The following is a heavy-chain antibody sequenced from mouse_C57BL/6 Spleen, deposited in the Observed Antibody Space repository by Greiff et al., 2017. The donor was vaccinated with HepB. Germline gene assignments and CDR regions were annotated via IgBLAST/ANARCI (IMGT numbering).Heavy chain of an antibody. Sequence: QVQLKQSGAELVRPGASVTLSCKASGYTFTDYEMHWVKQTPVHGLEWIGAIDPETGGTAYNQKFKGKAILTADKSSSTAYMELRSLTSEDSAVYYCTRKSKVYYFDYWGQGTTLTVSS. J-gene: IGHJ2*01. CDR2: IDPETGGT. V-gene: IGHV1-15*01. CDR1: GYTFTDYE. D-gene: IGHD1-3*01. CDR3: TRKSKVYYFDY.